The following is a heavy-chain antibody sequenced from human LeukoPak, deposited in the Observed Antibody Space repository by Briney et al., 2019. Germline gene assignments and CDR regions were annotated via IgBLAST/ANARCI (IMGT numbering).Heavy chain of an antibody. D-gene: IGHD1-14*01. Sequence: ASVKVSYMASGYTFTGYYMHWVRQAPGQGFEWMGWINPNSGDTTYAQNFQARVTMTRDTSINTAYMELSRLRSDDTAVYYCARGRSVTEPETTYFFDSWGQGALVTVSS. CDR2: INPNSGDT. CDR1: GYTFTGYY. J-gene: IGHJ4*02. CDR3: ARGRSVTEPETTYFFDS. V-gene: IGHV1-2*02.